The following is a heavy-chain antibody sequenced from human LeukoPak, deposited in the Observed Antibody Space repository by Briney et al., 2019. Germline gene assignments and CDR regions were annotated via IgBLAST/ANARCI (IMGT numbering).Heavy chain of an antibody. CDR3: ANPRDSSTWYTFDY. V-gene: IGHV3-23*01. D-gene: IGHD6-13*01. J-gene: IGHJ4*02. CDR1: GFTFSSYA. Sequence: GGSLRLSCAASGFTFSSYAMNWVRQAPGKGLEWVSGISSSGGSTSYADSVKGRFTISRDNSKNTLYLQMNSLRAEDTAVYYCANPRDSSTWYTFDYRGQGTLATVSS. CDR2: ISSSGGST.